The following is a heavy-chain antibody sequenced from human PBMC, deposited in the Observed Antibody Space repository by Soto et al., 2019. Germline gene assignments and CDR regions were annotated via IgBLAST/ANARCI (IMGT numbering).Heavy chain of an antibody. CDR3: ARRTVNIRTFYSGLKTHCFDY. D-gene: IGHD6-19*01. J-gene: IGHJ4*02. CDR2: FYYSGST. V-gene: IGHV4-39*01. CDR1: GDSMSSSFYY. Sequence: SETLSLTCAVSGDSMSSSFYYWGWIRQPPGKGLEWIGSFYYSGSTYYNPSLQSRVAISVDTSKNQFSLKLKSVTAADTAIYYCARRTVNIRTFYSGLKTHCFDYWGQGAPVTVSS.